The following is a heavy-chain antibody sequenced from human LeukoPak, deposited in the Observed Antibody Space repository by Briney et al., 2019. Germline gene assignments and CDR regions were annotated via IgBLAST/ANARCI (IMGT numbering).Heavy chain of an antibody. CDR2: ISGAGDRT. Sequence: GGSLRLSCAAPGFTFSSYAMSWVRQAPGKGLEWVSAISGAGDRTYYADSVKGWFTISRDNSKNTLYVQMNSLRAEDTAVYYCAKEETRVGTPGIDYWGQGTLVTVSS. CDR1: GFTFSSYA. J-gene: IGHJ4*02. CDR3: AKEETRVGTPGIDY. D-gene: IGHD4-23*01. V-gene: IGHV3-23*01.